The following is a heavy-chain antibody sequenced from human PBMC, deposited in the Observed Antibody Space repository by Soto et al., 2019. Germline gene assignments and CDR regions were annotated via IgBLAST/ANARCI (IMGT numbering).Heavy chain of an antibody. CDR2: IIPLFRTP. V-gene: IGHV1-69*12. Sequence: VQLVQSGAEVKEPGSSVKVSCQASGGTFSSYALSWVRQAPGQGLEWMGGIIPLFRTPDYAQKFQGRFTITADESMSAAYMELSSLRSEDTAIYYCARDNGRPQLGGNYYYITDVWGQGTTITVSS. J-gene: IGHJ6*02. CDR3: ARDNGRPQLGGNYYYITDV. CDR1: GGTFSSYA. D-gene: IGHD3-3*02.